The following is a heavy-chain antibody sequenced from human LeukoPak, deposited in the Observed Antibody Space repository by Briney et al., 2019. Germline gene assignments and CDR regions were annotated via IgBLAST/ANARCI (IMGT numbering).Heavy chain of an antibody. CDR3: ARDHDYQRNYLAKNWFDP. Sequence: SENLSLTCAVYGGSFNDYYWSWIRQSPEKGLEWIGEINHQGASNYNPSFMSRVTMSVDTSKKQFSLRLASVTAADTAVYYCARDHDYQRNYLAKNWFDPWGQGTLVTVSS. CDR1: GGSFNDYY. V-gene: IGHV4-34*01. D-gene: IGHD1-7*01. CDR2: INHQGAS. J-gene: IGHJ5*02.